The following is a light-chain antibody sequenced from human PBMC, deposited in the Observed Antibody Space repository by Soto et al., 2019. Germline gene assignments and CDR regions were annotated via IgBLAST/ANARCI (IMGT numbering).Light chain of an antibody. Sequence: QSALTQPGSVSGSPGQSITISCTGTSSDVGSYNLVSWYQQHPGKAPKVMIYEGSKRPSGVSNRFSGSKSGNTASLTISGLQAEDEADYYCFSYAGSITYVFGTGTKVTVL. CDR1: SSDVGSYNL. V-gene: IGLV2-23*01. J-gene: IGLJ1*01. CDR3: FSYAGSITYV. CDR2: EGS.